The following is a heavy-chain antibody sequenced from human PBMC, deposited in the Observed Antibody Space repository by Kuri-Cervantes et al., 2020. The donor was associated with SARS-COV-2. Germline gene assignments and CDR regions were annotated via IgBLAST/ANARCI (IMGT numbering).Heavy chain of an antibody. Sequence: LSLTCAASGFTFSSYAMSWVRQAPGKGLEWVTAISGSGGSTYYADSVKGRFTISRDNSNNTLFLQMSSLRADDTAVYYCAKGTTTYTSPFDYWGRGTLVTVSS. CDR2: ISGSGGST. CDR3: AKGTTTYTSPFDY. V-gene: IGHV3-23*01. D-gene: IGHD1-14*01. CDR1: GFTFSSYA. J-gene: IGHJ4*02.